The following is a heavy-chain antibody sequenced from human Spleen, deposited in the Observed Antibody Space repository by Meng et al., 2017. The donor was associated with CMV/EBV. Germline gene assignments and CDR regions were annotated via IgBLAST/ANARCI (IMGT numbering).Heavy chain of an antibody. Sequence: LRLSCAVYGGSFSGYYWSWIRQPPGKGLEWIGEINHSGSTNYNPSLKSRVTISVDTSKNQFSLKLSSVTAADTAVYYCARGRVSASRGYCSSTSCYSPRDYYGMDVWGQGTTVTVSS. J-gene: IGHJ6*02. CDR3: ARGRVSASRGYCSSTSCYSPRDYYGMDV. V-gene: IGHV4-34*01. D-gene: IGHD2-2*01. CDR2: INHSGST. CDR1: GGSFSGYY.